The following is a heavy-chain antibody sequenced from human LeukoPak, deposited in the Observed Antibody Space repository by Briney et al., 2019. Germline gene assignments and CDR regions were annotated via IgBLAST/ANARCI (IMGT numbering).Heavy chain of an antibody. J-gene: IGHJ4*02. CDR3: ARVGPFSSGWARLDY. CDR1: GFTFSSYA. Sequence: GRSLRLSCAASGFTFSSYAMHWVRQAPGKGLEWVAVISYDGSNKYYADSVKGRFTISRDNSKNTLYLQMNSLRAEDTAVYYCARVGPFSSGWARLDYWGQGTLVTVSS. V-gene: IGHV3-30*04. D-gene: IGHD6-19*01. CDR2: ISYDGSNK.